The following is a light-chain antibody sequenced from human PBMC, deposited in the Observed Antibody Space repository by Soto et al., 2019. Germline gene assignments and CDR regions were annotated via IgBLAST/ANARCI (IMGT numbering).Light chain of an antibody. CDR2: DAS. J-gene: IGKJ3*01. CDR3: QQHDNVPFT. V-gene: IGKV1-33*01. Sequence: DIQMTQSPSSLSASVGDRVTITCQASQDISIYLNWFQQKPGKAPKLLIYDASNLEKGVASRFSGSASGTDFSLTISSLQPEDTATYYCQQHDNVPFTFGPGTKVDIK. CDR1: QDISIY.